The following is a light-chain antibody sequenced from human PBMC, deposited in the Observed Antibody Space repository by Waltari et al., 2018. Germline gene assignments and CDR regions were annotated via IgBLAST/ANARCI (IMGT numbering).Light chain of an antibody. CDR3: CSYAGSSTWV. CDR1: SRDVVSYNL. V-gene: IGLV2-23*01. Sequence: QSALTQPASVSGSPGQSITISCPGTSRDVVSYNLVSWYQQHPGQAPKRMIYEGSKRPSGVSNRFSGSKSGNTASLTISGLQAEDEADYYCCSYAGSSTWVFGGGTKLTVL. CDR2: EGS. J-gene: IGLJ3*02.